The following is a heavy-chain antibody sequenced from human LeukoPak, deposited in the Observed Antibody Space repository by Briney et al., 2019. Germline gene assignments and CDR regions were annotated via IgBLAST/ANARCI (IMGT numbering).Heavy chain of an antibody. D-gene: IGHD3-22*01. Sequence: GGSLRLSCAASGFTLSSYAMSWVSQAPGKGLEWVPAISGSGGSTYYADSVKGRFTISRDNSENTLYLQMNSLRAEDTAVYYCAKEDYYDSSGYFDYGGQRTLVTVSA. CDR1: GFTLSSYA. CDR3: AKEDYYDSSGYFDY. J-gene: IGHJ4*02. V-gene: IGHV3-23*01. CDR2: ISGSGGST.